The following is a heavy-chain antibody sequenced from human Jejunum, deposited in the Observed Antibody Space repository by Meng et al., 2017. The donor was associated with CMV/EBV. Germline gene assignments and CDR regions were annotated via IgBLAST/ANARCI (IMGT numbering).Heavy chain of an antibody. J-gene: IGHJ6*02. D-gene: IGHD2-15*01. CDR3: ASHQQFCSGGSCYSLGYYYGMDV. Sequence: SNWGRQAPGQGLEWMGWMNPNNGNTGYAQKFQGRFTMTWNTSISTAYMELSSLRSEDTAIYYCASHQQFCSGGSCYSLGYYYGMDVWGQGTTVTVSS. CDR2: MNPNNGNT. V-gene: IGHV1-8*01.